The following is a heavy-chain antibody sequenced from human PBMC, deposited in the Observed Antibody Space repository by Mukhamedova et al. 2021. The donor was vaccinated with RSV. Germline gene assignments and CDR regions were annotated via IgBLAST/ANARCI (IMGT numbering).Heavy chain of an antibody. Sequence: MSWVRQAPGKGPEWVSVIYSGGNTYYVDSVKGRFTISRDNSKNIVYLQMNSLRAEDTAVYYFAGGPPLQQLLVGPYWGQGTLVTV. CDR3: AGGPPLQQLLVGPY. CDR2: IYSGGNT. D-gene: IGHD2-8*02. V-gene: IGHV3-53*01. J-gene: IGHJ4*02.